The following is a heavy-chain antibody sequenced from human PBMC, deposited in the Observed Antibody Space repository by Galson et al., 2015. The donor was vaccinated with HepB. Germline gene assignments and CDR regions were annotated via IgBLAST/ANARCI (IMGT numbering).Heavy chain of an antibody. J-gene: IGHJ3*02. V-gene: IGHV5-10-1*01. CDR1: GYSFTSYW. CDR3: ARHLRWHGSSVDTFDI. D-gene: IGHD6-13*01. CDR2: IDPSDSYV. Sequence: QSGAEVKKPGESLRISCKGSGYSFTSYWISWVRQMPGKGLEWMGRIDPSDSYVNYSPSFQGHVTISVDKSISTAYLQWSSLKASDTAMLYCARHLRWHGSSVDTFDIWGQGTMLTVSS.